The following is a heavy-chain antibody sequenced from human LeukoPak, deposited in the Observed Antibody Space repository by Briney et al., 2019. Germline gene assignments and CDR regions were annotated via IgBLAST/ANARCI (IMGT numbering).Heavy chain of an antibody. J-gene: IGHJ6*02. CDR3: WRHVSNGWEYYSGLDV. V-gene: IGHV4-39*01. Sequence: SETLSLTCTVPGDSISSDGVYWGWVRQPPGKGLEWMGSIFHSEGTYINPSRKSRSIIPVTQSKKQFSLKLNSVTAADRALYSCWRHVSNGWEYYSGLDVGGQGTTATV. CDR1: GDSISSDGVY. D-gene: IGHD6-19*01. CDR2: IFHSEGT.